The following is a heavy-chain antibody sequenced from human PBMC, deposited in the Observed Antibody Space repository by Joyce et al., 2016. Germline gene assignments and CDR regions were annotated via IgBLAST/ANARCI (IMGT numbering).Heavy chain of an antibody. D-gene: IGHD2-8*01. CDR1: GFTFSSYS. CDR2: LSSSSSYI. J-gene: IGHJ4*02. CDR3: ARSSYTNGIFDY. Sequence: EVQLVESGGGLVKPGGSLRLSCAASGFTFSSYSMSWVRQAPGKGLECVSSLSSSSSYIKYTDAVKCRFTISRDNAKNSLYLQMNSLRVEDTAVYYCARSSYTNGIFDYWGQGTLVTVSS. V-gene: IGHV3-21*01.